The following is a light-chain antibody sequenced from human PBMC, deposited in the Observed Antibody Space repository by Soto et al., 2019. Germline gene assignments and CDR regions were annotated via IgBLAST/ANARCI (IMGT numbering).Light chain of an antibody. CDR1: QSVSSG. CDR2: DAS. Sequence: DIQVTQSPSTLSAPVGDRVTITYRASQSVSSGLAWYQQKPGKAPNLLIYDASSLESGVPSRFSGSGSGTEFTLTITSLQPEDFATYYCQQLNSFPSTFGQGTRLEIK. V-gene: IGKV1-5*01. CDR3: QQLNSFPST. J-gene: IGKJ5*01.